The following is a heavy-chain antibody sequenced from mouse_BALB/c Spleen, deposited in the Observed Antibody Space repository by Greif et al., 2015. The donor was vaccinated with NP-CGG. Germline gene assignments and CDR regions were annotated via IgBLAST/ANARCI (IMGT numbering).Heavy chain of an antibody. CDR3: ARRTGTEAMDD. CDR2: IYPGSGNT. Sequence: LQESGPELVKPGASVKISCKASGYTFTDYYINWVKQKPGQGLEWIGWIYPGSGNTKYNEKFKGKATLTVDTSSSTAYMQCSSLTSEDTAVYFCARRTGTEAMDDWGQGTSVTVSS. D-gene: IGHD4-1*01. V-gene: IGHV1-84*02. CDR1: GYTFTDYY. J-gene: IGHJ4*01.